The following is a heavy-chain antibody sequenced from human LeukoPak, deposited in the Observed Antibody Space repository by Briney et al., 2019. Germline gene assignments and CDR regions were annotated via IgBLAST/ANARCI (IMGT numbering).Heavy chain of an antibody. J-gene: IGHJ4*02. CDR2: IRYDGSNK. Sequence: GGSLRLSCAASGFTFSSYGMHWVRQAPGKGPEWVAFIRYDGSNKYYADSVKGRFTISRDNSKNTLYLQMNSLRAEDTAVYYCAKDPSSSVGHFDYWGQGTLVTVSS. V-gene: IGHV3-30*02. CDR1: GFTFSSYG. CDR3: AKDPSSSVGHFDY. D-gene: IGHD6-19*01.